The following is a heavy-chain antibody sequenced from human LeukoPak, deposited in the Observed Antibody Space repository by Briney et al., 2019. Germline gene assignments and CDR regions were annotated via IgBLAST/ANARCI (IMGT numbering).Heavy chain of an antibody. CDR2: IMHDGSEK. CDR1: GFTFGDYG. J-gene: IGHJ3*02. Sequence: GGSLRLSCAASGFTFGDYGMNWVRQAPGKGLEWVANIMHDGSEKYYVGSVKGRFTISRDNAKNSLDLQMNSLRAEDTAVYFCVREVGQGWGAFDIWGRGTMVTVSS. D-gene: IGHD1-26*01. CDR3: VREVGQGWGAFDI. V-gene: IGHV3-7*01.